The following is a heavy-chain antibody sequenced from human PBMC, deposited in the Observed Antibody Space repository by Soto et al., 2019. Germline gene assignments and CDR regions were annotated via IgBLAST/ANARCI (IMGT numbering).Heavy chain of an antibody. V-gene: IGHV3-23*01. Sequence: GVSLRLSCAASGFTFSSYAMSWVRQAPGKGLEWVSAISGSGGSTYYADSVKGRFTISRDNSKNTLYLQMNSLRAEDTAVYYCAKCKGVTIFGVVKKYYFDYWGQGTLVTVSS. D-gene: IGHD3-3*01. CDR1: GFTFSSYA. J-gene: IGHJ4*02. CDR3: AKCKGVTIFGVVKKYYFDY. CDR2: ISGSGGST.